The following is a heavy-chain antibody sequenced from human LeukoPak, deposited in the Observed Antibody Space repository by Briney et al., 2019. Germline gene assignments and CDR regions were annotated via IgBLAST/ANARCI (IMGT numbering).Heavy chain of an antibody. J-gene: IGHJ4*02. CDR3: AKDISLYYYDSSGYSNYFDY. D-gene: IGHD3-22*01. Sequence: GWSLRLSCAASGFTFDDYAMHWVRQAPGKGLEWVSGISWNSGSIGYADSVKGRFTISRDNAKNSLYLQMKSLRAEDTALYYCAKDISLYYYDSSGYSNYFDYWGQGTLVTVSS. V-gene: IGHV3-9*01. CDR2: ISWNSGSI. CDR1: GFTFDDYA.